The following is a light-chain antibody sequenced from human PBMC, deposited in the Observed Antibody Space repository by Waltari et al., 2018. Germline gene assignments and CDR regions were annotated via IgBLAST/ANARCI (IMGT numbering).Light chain of an antibody. V-gene: IGKV1-5*03. Sequence: DIQLTQSPSTLSASVGDIVTITCRASRSVSTWLAWYQQKPGKAPKLLIHMASTLEPGVPARFSGYRSGTTDFTLTINGLQPDDFATYYCQQYNSPPEVTFGGGTKVEIK. CDR1: RSVSTW. CDR3: QQYNSPPEVT. J-gene: IGKJ4*01. CDR2: MAS.